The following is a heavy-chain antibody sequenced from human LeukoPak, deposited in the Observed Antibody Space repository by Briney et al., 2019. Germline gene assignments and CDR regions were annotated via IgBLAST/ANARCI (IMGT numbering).Heavy chain of an antibody. CDR2: IYYSGRT. D-gene: IGHD3-22*01. CDR3: ARRRYYDGSGYLE. CDR1: GDSISRSDSY. J-gene: IGHJ1*01. Sequence: SETLSLTCSVYGDSISRSDSYWDWIRQPPGKGLEWIGTIYYSGRTYYSPSLNSRVTMSVDTSSNQFSLSLRSVTAADTAVYYCARRRYYDGSGYLEWGQGTLLSVSS. V-gene: IGHV4-39*01.